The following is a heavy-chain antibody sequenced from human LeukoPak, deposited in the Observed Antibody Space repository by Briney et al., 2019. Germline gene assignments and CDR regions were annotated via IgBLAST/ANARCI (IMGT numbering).Heavy chain of an antibody. CDR2: IYSDGST. J-gene: IGHJ4*02. V-gene: IGHV3-53*01. CDR3: AKCRSLSPASATNY. CDR1: GFIVSGDF. D-gene: IGHD2-15*01. Sequence: GGSLRLSCAASGFIVSGDFMSWVRQAPGKGLEWVSVIYSDGSTYYADSVKGRFTISRDDSKNTLYLQMNSLRAEDMAVYYCAKCRSLSPASATNYWGQGTLVTVSS.